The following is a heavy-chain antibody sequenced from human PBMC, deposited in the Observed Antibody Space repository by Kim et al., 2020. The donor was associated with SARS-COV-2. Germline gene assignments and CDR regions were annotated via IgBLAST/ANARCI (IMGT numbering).Heavy chain of an antibody. CDR3: ARANNYYGSGSYYF. J-gene: IGHJ4*02. V-gene: IGHV4-30-2*05. Sequence: NPSLKSRVTRSVDPAKNQFSRKLSSVTAADTAVYYCARANNYYGSGSYYFWGQGTLVTVSS. D-gene: IGHD3-10*01.